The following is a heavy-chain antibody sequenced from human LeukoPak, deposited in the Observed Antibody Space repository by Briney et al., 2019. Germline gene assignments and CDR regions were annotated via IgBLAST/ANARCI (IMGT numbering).Heavy chain of an antibody. J-gene: IGHJ4*02. Sequence: GGSLRLSCAASGFTFSSYRMNWVRRAPGKGLEWVSYISTSSSTIYYADSVKGRFSISRDNAKNSLYLQMNSLRDEDTAVYYCARDRHSSGWYYSDYWGQGTLVTVSS. CDR3: ARDRHSSGWYYSDY. V-gene: IGHV3-48*02. D-gene: IGHD6-19*01. CDR2: ISTSSSTI. CDR1: GFTFSSYR.